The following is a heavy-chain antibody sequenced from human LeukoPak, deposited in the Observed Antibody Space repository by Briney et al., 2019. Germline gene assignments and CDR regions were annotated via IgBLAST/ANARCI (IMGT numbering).Heavy chain of an antibody. CDR3: ARDSQGQQYLVPNDYFLGMNV. Sequence: GGSLRLSCAASGFTFSDYYMSWIRQAPGKGLEWVAYISSSGNTLYYEDSVKGRFTISRDNAKNSLYLQMKILRSEDAAVYYCARDSQGQQYLVPNDYFLGMNVWGQGSTVTVSS. J-gene: IGHJ6*02. V-gene: IGHV3-11*01. CDR1: GFTFSDYY. CDR2: ISSSGNTL. D-gene: IGHD6-13*01.